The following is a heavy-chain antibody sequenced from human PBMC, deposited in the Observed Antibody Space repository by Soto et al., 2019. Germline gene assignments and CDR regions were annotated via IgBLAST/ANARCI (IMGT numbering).Heavy chain of an antibody. D-gene: IGHD2-21*02. J-gene: IGHJ5*02. CDR1: GYTFTSYG. CDR2: ISAYNGNT. CDR3: ARDKGAYCGGDCYSTWFDP. V-gene: IGHV1-18*01. Sequence: QVQLVQSGAEVKKPGASVKVSCKASGYTFTSYGISWVRQAPGQGLEWMGWISAYNGNTNYAQKLQGRVTMNTDTSTRTAYMELRSLRSDDTAVYYCARDKGAYCGGDCYSTWFDPWGQGTLVTVSS.